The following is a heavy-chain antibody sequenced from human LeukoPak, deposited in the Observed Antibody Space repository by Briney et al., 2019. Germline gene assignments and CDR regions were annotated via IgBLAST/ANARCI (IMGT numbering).Heavy chain of an antibody. CDR2: IHPDGSIT. CDR1: GFTITNYW. Sequence: GGSLRLSCVGSGFTITNYWMHWVRQAPGTGLVWVSRIHPDGSITTYADSVKGRFTISRDNSKNTLYLQMNSLRAEDTAVYYCARDPTSDDYGDYGLGYWGQGTLVTVSS. V-gene: IGHV3-74*03. CDR3: ARDPTSDDYGDYGLGY. D-gene: IGHD4-17*01. J-gene: IGHJ4*02.